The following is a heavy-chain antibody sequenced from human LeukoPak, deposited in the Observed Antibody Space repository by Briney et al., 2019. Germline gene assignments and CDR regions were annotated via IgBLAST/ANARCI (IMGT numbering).Heavy chain of an antibody. CDR2: ISGSGGST. CDR1: GFTFSKYA. V-gene: IGHV3-23*01. Sequence: GGSLRLSCAASGFTFSKYAMNWVRQAPGKGLEWVSAISGSGGSTYYADSVKGRFTISRDNSKNTLYLQMNSLRAEDTAVYYCAKALLHPGWIVDYWGQGTLVTVSS. CDR3: AKALLHPGWIVDY. J-gene: IGHJ4*02. D-gene: IGHD2-2*03.